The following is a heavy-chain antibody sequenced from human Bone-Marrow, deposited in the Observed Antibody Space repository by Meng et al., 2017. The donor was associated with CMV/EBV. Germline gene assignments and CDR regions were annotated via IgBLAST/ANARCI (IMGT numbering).Heavy chain of an antibody. CDR1: GFSLRTSGVG. V-gene: IGHV2-5*02. D-gene: IGHD2/OR15-2a*01. CDR2: IYWDDDK. CDR3: TPAPGLEEFG. Sequence: CTFSGFSLRTSGVGVGWIRQPPGKALEWLALIYWDDDKRYSPSLKSRLTITKDTSKNQVVLTMTNMDPVDTATYYCTPAPGLEEFGWGQGTLVTVSS. J-gene: IGHJ4*02.